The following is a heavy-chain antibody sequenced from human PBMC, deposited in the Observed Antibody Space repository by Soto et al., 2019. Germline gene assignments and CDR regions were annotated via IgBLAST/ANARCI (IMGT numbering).Heavy chain of an antibody. J-gene: IGHJ6*02. V-gene: IGHV1-69*13. CDR2: IIPIFGTA. Sequence: SVKVSCKASGGTFSSYAISWVRQAPGQGLEWMGGIIPIFGTANYAQKFQGRVTITADESTSTAYMELSSLRSEDTAVYYCAGGGLGSGSYRSYYYYYGMDVWGQRTTVTVSS. CDR3: AGGGLGSGSYRSYYYYYGMDV. D-gene: IGHD3-10*01. CDR1: GGTFSSYA.